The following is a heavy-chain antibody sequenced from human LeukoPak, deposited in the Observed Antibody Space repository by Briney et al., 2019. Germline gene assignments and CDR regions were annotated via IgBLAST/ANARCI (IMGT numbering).Heavy chain of an antibody. J-gene: IGHJ4*02. Sequence: GGSLRLSCAVSGFTFSSYWMHWVRQAPGKGLVWVSRIDRDGSRINYADSVKGRFTISRDNGKNTLFLQMNSLRAEDAAVYYCVRGNDYGGPHYWGQGTLVTVSS. V-gene: IGHV3-74*01. D-gene: IGHD4-23*01. CDR1: GFTFSSYW. CDR3: VRGNDYGGPHY. CDR2: IDRDGSRI.